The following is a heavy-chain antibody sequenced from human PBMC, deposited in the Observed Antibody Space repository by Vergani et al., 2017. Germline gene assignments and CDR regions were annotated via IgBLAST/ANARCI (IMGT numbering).Heavy chain of an antibody. CDR3: VRDMRDYYDSSGHYYDYYGMDV. Sequence: EVQLVESGGDLVQPGGSLRLSCSASGFTFSSYWMTWVRQAPGKGLEWVANIKQDGNEKYYGASLKGLFTLSRENARNSLYLQMNSLRTEDTAVYYCVRDMRDYYDSSGHYYDYYGMDVWGRGTTVTVSS. CDR2: IKQDGNEK. D-gene: IGHD3-22*01. V-gene: IGHV3-7*01. CDR1: GFTFSSYW. J-gene: IGHJ6*02.